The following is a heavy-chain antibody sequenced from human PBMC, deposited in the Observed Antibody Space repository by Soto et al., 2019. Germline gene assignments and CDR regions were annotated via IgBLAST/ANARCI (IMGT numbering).Heavy chain of an antibody. D-gene: IGHD4-17*01. CDR1: GGTFSSYT. Sequence: QVQLVQSGAEVKKPGSSVKVSCKASGGTFSSYTISWVRQAPGQGLEWMGRIIPILGIANYAQKFQGRVTITADKATSTGYMGLSSLRSEDTAVYYCARGPTVVDAFDIWGQGTMVTVSS. V-gene: IGHV1-69*02. CDR2: IIPILGIA. J-gene: IGHJ3*02. CDR3: ARGPTVVDAFDI.